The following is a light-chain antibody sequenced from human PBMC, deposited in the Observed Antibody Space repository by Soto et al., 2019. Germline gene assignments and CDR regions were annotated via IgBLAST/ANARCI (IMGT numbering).Light chain of an antibody. CDR3: QQYNSRST. V-gene: IGKV1-5*03. J-gene: IGKJ1*01. CDR2: KAS. Sequence: DIPMPQSPSTLSASVGDRAPITCRASQSIRDWLARFQQNPGNAPKILIYKASTLESGVPSRFIGSGSGTEFTLTISSLQPDDSATYYCQQYNSRSTFGQGTKVEI. CDR1: QSIRDW.